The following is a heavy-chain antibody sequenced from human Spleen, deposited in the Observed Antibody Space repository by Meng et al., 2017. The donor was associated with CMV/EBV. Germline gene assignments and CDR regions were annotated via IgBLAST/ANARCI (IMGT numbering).Heavy chain of an antibody. CDR2: INPNRGGT. J-gene: IGHJ6*02. Sequence: ASVKVSCKASGYTFTGYYMHWVRQAPGQGLEWMGWINPNRGGTHYEQKFQGRVTMTTDTSTSTAYMELRSLRSDDTAVYYCARFFYVSGIYYYYGMDVWGPGTTVTVSS. V-gene: IGHV1-2*02. D-gene: IGHD3-10*01. CDR3: ARFFYVSGIYYYYGMDV. CDR1: GYTFTGYY.